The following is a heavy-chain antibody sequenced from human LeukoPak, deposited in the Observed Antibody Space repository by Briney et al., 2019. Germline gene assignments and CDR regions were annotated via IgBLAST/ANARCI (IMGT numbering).Heavy chain of an antibody. CDR2: INSDGSST. V-gene: IGHV3-74*01. CDR1: GFTFSSYW. J-gene: IGHJ4*02. D-gene: IGHD5-12*01. Sequence: AGGSLRLSCAASGFTFSSYWMHWVRQAPGKGLVWVSRINSDGSSTSYADSVKGRFTISRDNAKNTLYMQMNSLRAEDTAVYYCARALRGYSGYGFWGQGTLVTVSS. CDR3: ARALRGYSGYGF.